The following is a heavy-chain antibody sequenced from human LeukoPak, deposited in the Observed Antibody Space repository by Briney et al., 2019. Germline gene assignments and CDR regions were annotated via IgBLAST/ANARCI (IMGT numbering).Heavy chain of an antibody. CDR3: AKVEPAAISRPGAVGY. J-gene: IGHJ4*02. CDR1: GFTFSSYW. V-gene: IGHV3-7*01. CDR2: IKQDGSEK. Sequence: PGGSLRLSCAASGFTFSSYWMSWVRQAPGKGLEWVANIKQDGSEKYYVDSVKGRFTISRDNAKNSLYLQMNSLRAEDTAVYYCAKVEPAAISRPGAVGYWGQGTLVTVSS. D-gene: IGHD2-2*02.